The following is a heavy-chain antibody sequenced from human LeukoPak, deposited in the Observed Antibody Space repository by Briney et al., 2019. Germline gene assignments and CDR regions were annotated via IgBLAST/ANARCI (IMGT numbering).Heavy chain of an antibody. Sequence: PGGSLRLSCAASGFSVSTNYMTWVRQAPGKGLEWVTIIWYDGSNKNYADSVKGRFTISRDNSKNTLYLQMNSLRAEDTAVYYCARGAYCSGGRCPGAFDIWGQGTMVTVSS. CDR2: IWYDGSNK. CDR3: ARGAYCSGGRCPGAFDI. J-gene: IGHJ3*02. V-gene: IGHV3-33*08. D-gene: IGHD2-15*01. CDR1: GFSVSTNY.